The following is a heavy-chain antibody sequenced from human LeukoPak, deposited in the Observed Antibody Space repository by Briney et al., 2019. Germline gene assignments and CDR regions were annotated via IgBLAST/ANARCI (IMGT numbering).Heavy chain of an antibody. Sequence: ASVKVSCKASGYTFTSYGISWVRQAPGQGLEWMGWISAYNGNTNYAQKFQGRVTITADESTSTAYMELSSLRSEDTAVYYCARGRCSGGSCYRRDYYYYYMDVWGKGTTVTVSS. D-gene: IGHD2-15*01. V-gene: IGHV1-18*01. CDR2: ISAYNGNT. CDR1: GYTFTSYG. CDR3: ARGRCSGGSCYRRDYYYYYMDV. J-gene: IGHJ6*03.